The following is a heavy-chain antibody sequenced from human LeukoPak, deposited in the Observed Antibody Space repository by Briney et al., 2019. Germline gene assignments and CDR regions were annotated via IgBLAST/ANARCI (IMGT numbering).Heavy chain of an antibody. CDR1: GGSISSYY. CDR3: AREGLPPYYYYYMDV. CDR2: IYYSGST. J-gene: IGHJ6*03. V-gene: IGHV4-59*01. Sequence: PSESLSLTCAVSGGSISSYYWSWIRQPPGKGLEWIGYIYYSGSTNYNPSLKSRVTISVDTSKNQFSLKLSSVTAADTAVYYCAREGLPPYYYYYMDVWGKGTTVTVSS.